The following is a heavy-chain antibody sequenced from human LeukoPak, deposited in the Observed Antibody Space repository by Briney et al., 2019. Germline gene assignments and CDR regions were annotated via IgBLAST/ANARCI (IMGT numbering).Heavy chain of an antibody. V-gene: IGHV4-34*01. CDR1: GGSFSGYY. J-gene: IGHJ5*02. CDR3: AALLSIAVAGTGGWFDP. D-gene: IGHD6-19*01. Sequence: SETLSLTCAVYGGSFSGYYWSWIRQPPGKGLEWIGEINHSGSTNYNPSLKSRVTISVDTSKNQFSLKLSSVTAADTAVYYCAALLSIAVAGTGGWFDPWGQGTLVTVPS. CDR2: INHSGST.